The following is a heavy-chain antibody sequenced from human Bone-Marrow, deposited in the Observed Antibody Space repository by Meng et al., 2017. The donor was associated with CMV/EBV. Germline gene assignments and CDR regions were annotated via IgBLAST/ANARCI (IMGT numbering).Heavy chain of an antibody. V-gene: IGHV4-31*03. CDR1: GGSISGGGYY. CDR2: IYYTGST. D-gene: IGHD3-22*01. Sequence: LRLSCTVSGGSISGGGYYWTWIRQHPGKGLDWIGYIYYTGSTYYNPSLKSRVTISVDTFKKQFSQKLSSVTPAGTCVYYCARVLRKYYDISGPFDYWGQGTLVTVSS. CDR3: ARVLRKYYDISGPFDY. J-gene: IGHJ4*02.